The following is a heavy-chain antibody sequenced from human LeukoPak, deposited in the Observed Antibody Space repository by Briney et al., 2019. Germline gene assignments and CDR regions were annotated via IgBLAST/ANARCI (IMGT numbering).Heavy chain of an antibody. CDR3: AKISARDYDDYVFDY. CDR2: IHPIFGTT. D-gene: IGHD4-17*01. J-gene: IGHJ4*02. CDR1: GGTFSAKT. Sequence: SVKVSCKASGGTFSAKTISWVRQAPGQGLEWMGGIHPIFGTTNYAQKFQGRVTINTDESTTTAYMEVSGLRSEDTAIYYCAKISARDYDDYVFDYWGQGTLVIVSS. V-gene: IGHV1-69*05.